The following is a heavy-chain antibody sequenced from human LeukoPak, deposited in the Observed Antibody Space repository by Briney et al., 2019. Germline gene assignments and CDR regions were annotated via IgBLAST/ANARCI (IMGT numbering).Heavy chain of an antibody. J-gene: IGHJ4*02. Sequence: ASVKVSCKASGYTFTSYDINWVRQATGQGLEWMGWMNPNSGNTGYAQKFQGRVTMTRNTSISIAYMEVSSLRSEDTAVYYCARGRPTNLGGIYWGQGTLVTVSS. V-gene: IGHV1-8*01. CDR1: GYTFTSYD. D-gene: IGHD7-27*01. CDR3: ARGRPTNLGGIY. CDR2: MNPNSGNT.